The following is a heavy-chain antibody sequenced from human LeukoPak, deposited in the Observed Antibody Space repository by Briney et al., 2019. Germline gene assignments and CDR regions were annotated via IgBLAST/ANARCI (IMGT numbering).Heavy chain of an antibody. CDR2: ISGSGGST. D-gene: IGHD2-21*01. CDR1: GFTFRSYA. Sequence: GGSLRLSCAASGFTFRSYAINWVRQAPGKGLEWVSAISGSGGSTYYADSVKGRFTISRDNSKSTLYLQMNSLRAEDTAVYYCAKAEVAIVVVDAFDIWGQGTMVTVSS. V-gene: IGHV3-23*01. CDR3: AKAEVAIVVVDAFDI. J-gene: IGHJ3*02.